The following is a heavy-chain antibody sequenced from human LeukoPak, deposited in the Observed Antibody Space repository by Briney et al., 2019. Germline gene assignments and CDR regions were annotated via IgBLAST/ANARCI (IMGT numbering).Heavy chain of an antibody. CDR2: IYYSGST. V-gene: IGHV4-59*08. J-gene: IGHJ6*02. CDR3: ARQFTIFYGMDV. D-gene: IGHD3-3*01. Sequence: PSETLSLTCTVSGGSISSYYWSWIRQPPGKGLEWIGYIYYSGSTNYNPSLKSRVTISVDTSKHQFSLKLSSVTAADTAVYYCARQFTIFYGMDVWGQGTTVTVSS. CDR1: GGSISSYY.